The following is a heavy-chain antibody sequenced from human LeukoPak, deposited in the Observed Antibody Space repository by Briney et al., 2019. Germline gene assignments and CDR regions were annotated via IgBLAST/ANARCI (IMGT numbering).Heavy chain of an antibody. CDR2: ISGGGTT. CDR1: GFTFSDYY. Sequence: GGSLRLSCAASGFTFSDYYMTWIRQSPAKELEWVSYISGGGTTYYADSVKGRFYISRDNANNSLYLQMNSLRGDDTAVYYCARATFGEWLLDYWGQGTLVTVSS. V-gene: IGHV3-11*01. CDR3: ARATFGEWLLDY. J-gene: IGHJ4*02. D-gene: IGHD3-10*01.